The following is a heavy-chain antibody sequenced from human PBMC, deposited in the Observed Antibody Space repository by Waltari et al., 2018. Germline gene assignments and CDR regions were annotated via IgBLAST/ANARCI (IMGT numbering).Heavy chain of an antibody. D-gene: IGHD3-16*02. CDR1: GGSFSGYY. CDR3: ARGPLLYDYVWGSYRRYWYFDL. Sequence: QVQLQQWGAGLLKPSETLSLTCAVYGGSFSGYYWSWIRQPPGKGLEWIGDINHSGSTNYTPSLNSRVTISVDTSKNQFSLKLSSVTAADTAVYYCARGPLLYDYVWGSYRRYWYFDLWGRGTLVTVSS. J-gene: IGHJ2*01. CDR2: INHSGST. V-gene: IGHV4-34*01.